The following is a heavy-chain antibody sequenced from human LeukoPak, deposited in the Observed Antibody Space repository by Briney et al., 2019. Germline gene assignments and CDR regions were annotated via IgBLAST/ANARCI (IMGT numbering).Heavy chain of an antibody. CDR2: IYYSGST. Sequence: PSETLSLTCTVSGGSISSYYWSWIRQPPGKGLEWIGYIYYSGSTNYNPSLKSRVTISVDTSKNQFSLKLSSVTAADTAVHYCARGGYSGSHFDYWGQGTLVTVSS. CDR3: ARGGYSGSHFDY. J-gene: IGHJ4*02. CDR1: GGSISSYY. D-gene: IGHD1-26*01. V-gene: IGHV4-59*01.